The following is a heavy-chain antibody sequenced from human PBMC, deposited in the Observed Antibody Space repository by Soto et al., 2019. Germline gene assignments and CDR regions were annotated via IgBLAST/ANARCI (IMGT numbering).Heavy chain of an antibody. CDR2: IYYSGST. Sequence: PSETLSLTCTFSCGSIISYYWSWIRQPPGKGLEWIGYIYYSGSTNYNPSLKSRVTISVDTSKNQFSLKLSSVTAADTAVYYCARIVGRGWFDPWGQGTLVTVSS. CDR1: CGSIISYY. V-gene: IGHV4-59*01. CDR3: ARIVGRGWFDP. D-gene: IGHD1-26*01. J-gene: IGHJ5*02.